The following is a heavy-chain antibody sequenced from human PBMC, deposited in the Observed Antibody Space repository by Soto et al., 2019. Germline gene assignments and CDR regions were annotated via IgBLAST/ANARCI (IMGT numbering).Heavy chain of an antibody. D-gene: IGHD3-10*01. CDR2: INHSGSA. V-gene: IGHV4-34*01. CDR1: GGSFSDYS. CDR3: ARGLFSGDAYSGGWYYFDY. J-gene: IGHJ4*02. Sequence: QVQLQQWGAGLLKPSETLSLTCTVYGGSFSDYSWTWIRQPPGTALEWIGQINHSGSANYNPSLSSRVIISRGTPNNQFSLELTSVTAADRAVYYCARGLFSGDAYSGGWYYFDYWGEGTLVTVSS.